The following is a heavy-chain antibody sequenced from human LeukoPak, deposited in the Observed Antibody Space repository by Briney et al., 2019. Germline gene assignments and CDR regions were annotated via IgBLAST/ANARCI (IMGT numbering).Heavy chain of an antibody. Sequence: PSETLSLTCAVYGGSFSGYYWSWIRQPPGKGLEWIGEINHSGSTNYNPSLKSRVTISVDTSKNQFSLKLSSVTAADTAVYYCARNVYYYDSSGYYRAYYFDYWGQGTLVTVSS. CDR1: GGSFSGYY. CDR3: ARNVYYYDSSGYYRAYYFDY. V-gene: IGHV4-34*01. CDR2: INHSGST. D-gene: IGHD3-22*01. J-gene: IGHJ4*02.